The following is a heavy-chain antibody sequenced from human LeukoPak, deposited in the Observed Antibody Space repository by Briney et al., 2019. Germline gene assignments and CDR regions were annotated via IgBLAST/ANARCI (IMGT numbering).Heavy chain of an antibody. Sequence: SETLSLTCTVSGGYLNSHYWGWIWQPPGKVLEYIGYISYTGSAIYSPSLESRVTIPIDTSKKQFSLNLRSVTTADTAVYYCARVDLGGSGYFFDLWGQGALVTVSS. V-gene: IGHV4-59*11. J-gene: IGHJ4*02. CDR2: ISYTGSA. D-gene: IGHD3-22*01. CDR3: ARVDLGGSGYFFDL. CDR1: GGYLNSHY.